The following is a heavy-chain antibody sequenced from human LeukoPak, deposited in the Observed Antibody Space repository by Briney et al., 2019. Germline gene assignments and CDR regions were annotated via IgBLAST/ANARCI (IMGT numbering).Heavy chain of an antibody. Sequence: ASVKVSCKASGYTFTGYYMDWVRQAPGQGLEWMGWINPNSGGTNYAQKFQGRVTMTRDTSISTAYMELSRLRSDDTAVYYCARDGKVRTVAGIVYWGQGTLVTVSS. J-gene: IGHJ4*02. CDR3: ARDGKVRTVAGIVY. D-gene: IGHD6-19*01. V-gene: IGHV1-2*02. CDR2: INPNSGGT. CDR1: GYTFTGYY.